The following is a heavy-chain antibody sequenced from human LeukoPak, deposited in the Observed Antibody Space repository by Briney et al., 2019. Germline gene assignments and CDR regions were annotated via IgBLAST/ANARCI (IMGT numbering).Heavy chain of an antibody. CDR2: ITGSGDNT. CDR1: GFTFSSYV. V-gene: IGHV3-23*01. D-gene: IGHD6-19*01. J-gene: IGHJ4*02. CDR3: AKRGPAGAGKSPDYFDY. Sequence: PGGSLRLSCAASGFTFSSYVMSWVRRAPGKGLEWVSAITGSGDNTYYADSVKGRFTISRDNSKNTLYLQMNSLRAEDTAVYYCAKRGPAGAGKSPDYFDYWGQGTLVTVSS.